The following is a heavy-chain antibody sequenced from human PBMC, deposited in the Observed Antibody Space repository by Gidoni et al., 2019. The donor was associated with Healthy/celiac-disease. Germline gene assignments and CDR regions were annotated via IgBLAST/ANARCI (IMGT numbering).Heavy chain of an antibody. CDR2: IWNDGSNK. D-gene: IGHD2-15*01. J-gene: IGHJ4*02. Sequence: QVQLVESGGGVVQPGRSLRLSCAASGFTFSSYGMHWVRQAPGKGLEWVAVIWNDGSNKYYADSVKGRFTISRDNSKNTLYLQMNSLRAEDTAVYYCAGDLCSGGSCYLRHWGQGTLVTVSS. V-gene: IGHV3-33*01. CDR3: AGDLCSGGSCYLRH. CDR1: GFTFSSYG.